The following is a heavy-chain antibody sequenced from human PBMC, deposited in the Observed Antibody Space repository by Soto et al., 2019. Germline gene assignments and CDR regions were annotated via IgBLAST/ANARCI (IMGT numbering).Heavy chain of an antibody. CDR3: ARVRSSSGYYYGY. CDR2: INPSGGRR. Sequence: GASVKVSCKASGHTFTSYYMHWERQAPVQGLEWMGLINPSGGRRSYAQKFQGRVTLTRDTSTSTVYMQLSRLRSQAKAASHCARVRSSSGYYYGYWGQGTPVTV. V-gene: IGHV1-46*01. J-gene: IGHJ4*02. CDR1: GHTFTSYY. D-gene: IGHD3-22*01.